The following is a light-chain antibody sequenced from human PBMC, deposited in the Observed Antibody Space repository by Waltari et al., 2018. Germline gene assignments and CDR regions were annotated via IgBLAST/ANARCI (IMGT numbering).Light chain of an antibody. V-gene: IGKV2-30*02. CDR3: MQGTNWPLT. CDR1: QSLVHSDGKTY. CDR2: NLS. J-gene: IGKJ5*01. Sequence: VVLTQSTLSLPVTLGQPASISCRSSQSLVHSDGKTYLNWFQQRPVQSPRRLIFNLSNRDSGVPDRFSGSGSGTDFTLKISRVEAEDVGFYYCMQGTNWPLTFGQGTRLEIK.